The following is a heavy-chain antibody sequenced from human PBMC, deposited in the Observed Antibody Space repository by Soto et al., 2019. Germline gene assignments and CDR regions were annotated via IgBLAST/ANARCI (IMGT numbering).Heavy chain of an antibody. J-gene: IGHJ4*02. V-gene: IGHV4-34*01. CDR3: ARDKITGLFDY. CDR2: INHSGST. Sequence: SETLSLTCAVYGGSFGGYDGTWIRQPPGTGLEWIGEINHSGSTNYNPSLKSRVTISVDTSKNQFSLKLTSVTAADTAVYYCARDKITGLFDYWGQGTLVTVSS. CDR1: GGSFGGYD. D-gene: IGHD2-8*02.